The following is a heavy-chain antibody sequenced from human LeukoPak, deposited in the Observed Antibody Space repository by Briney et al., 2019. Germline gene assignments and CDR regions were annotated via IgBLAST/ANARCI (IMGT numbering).Heavy chain of an antibody. J-gene: IGHJ4*02. CDR3: ARGVAGSYYFDY. V-gene: IGHV1-69*13. CDR2: IIPIFGTA. D-gene: IGHD6-19*01. CDR1: GYTFTSYG. Sequence: SVKVSCKASGYTFTSYGISWVRQAPGQGLEWMGGIIPIFGTANYAQKFQGRVTITADESTSTAYMELSSLRSEDTAVYYCARGVAGSYYFDYWGQGTLVTVSS.